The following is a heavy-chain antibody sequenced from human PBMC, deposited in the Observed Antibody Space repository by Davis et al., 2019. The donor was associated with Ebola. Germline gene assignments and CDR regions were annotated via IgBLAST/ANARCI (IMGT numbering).Heavy chain of an antibody. V-gene: IGHV3-9*01. Sequence: SLKISCAVSGVTFSDYAMHWVRQAPGQGLEWVSGISWNSRSIGYADSVKGRFTISRDNVKKSMYLEMNSLRAEDTALYYCAKGMGNSYYYYGLDVWDQGTTVTVSS. J-gene: IGHJ6*02. CDR3: AKGMGNSYYYYGLDV. CDR2: ISWNSRSI. CDR1: GVTFSDYA. D-gene: IGHD1/OR15-1a*01.